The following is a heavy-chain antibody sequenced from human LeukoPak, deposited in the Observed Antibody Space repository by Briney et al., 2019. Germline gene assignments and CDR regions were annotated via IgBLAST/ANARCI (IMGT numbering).Heavy chain of an antibody. D-gene: IGHD4-23*01. CDR1: GFTFSSYS. CDR3: ARSFFFGGNPGFLAGGDY. V-gene: IGHV3-21*01. J-gene: IGHJ4*02. Sequence: PGGSLRLSCAASGFTFSSYSMNWVRQAPGKGLEWVSSISSSSSYIYYADSVKGRFTISRDNAKNSLYLQMNSLRAEDTAVYYCARSFFFGGNPGFLAGGDYWGQGVLVTVSS. CDR2: ISSSSSYI.